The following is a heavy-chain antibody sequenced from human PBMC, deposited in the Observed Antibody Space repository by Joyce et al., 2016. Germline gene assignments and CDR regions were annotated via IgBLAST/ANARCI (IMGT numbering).Heavy chain of an antibody. CDR1: GFTFSSYS. Sequence: EVQLVESGGGLVKPGGSLSLSCAASGFTFSSYSMSWVRQEPGKGLEWVSSLSSSSAYRKNTDSVKGRFTISRDNAKNSLYLQMNSLRVEDTAVYYCARSSYTNGIFDYWGQGTLVTVSS. V-gene: IGHV3-21*01. D-gene: IGHD2-8*01. CDR3: ARSSYTNGIFDY. CDR2: LSSSSAYR. J-gene: IGHJ4*02.